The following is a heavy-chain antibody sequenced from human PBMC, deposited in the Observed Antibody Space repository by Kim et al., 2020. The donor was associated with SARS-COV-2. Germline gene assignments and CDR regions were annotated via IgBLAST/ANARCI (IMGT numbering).Heavy chain of an antibody. Sequence: SQSFQGRLTITRDTSASAAYMELTSLTSEDTAVYYCAREGSGSYNWLDPWGQGTLVTVSS. CDR3: AREGSGSYNWLDP. V-gene: IGHV1-3*01. D-gene: IGHD3-10*01. J-gene: IGHJ5*02.